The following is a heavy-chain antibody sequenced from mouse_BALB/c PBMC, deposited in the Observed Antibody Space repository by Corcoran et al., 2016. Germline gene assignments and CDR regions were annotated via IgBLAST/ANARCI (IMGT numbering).Heavy chain of an antibody. CDR1: GYTFTDYV. V-gene: IGHV1-81*01. J-gene: IGHJ2*01. Sequence: QVQLQQSGPELVKPGASVKMSCKASGYTFTDYVISWVKQRTGQGLEWIGEIYPGSGSTYYNEKFKGKATLTADKSSNTAYMQLSSLTSEDSAVYVCARWYYGVYFDYWGQGTTLTVSS. D-gene: IGHD1-1*01. CDR3: ARWYYGVYFDY. CDR2: IYPGSGST.